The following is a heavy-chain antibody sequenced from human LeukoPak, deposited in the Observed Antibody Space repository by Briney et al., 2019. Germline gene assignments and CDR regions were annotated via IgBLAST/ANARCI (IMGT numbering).Heavy chain of an antibody. V-gene: IGHV3-64*01. Sequence: PGGSLRLSCAASGFTFSSYAMHWVRQAPGKGLEYVSAISSNGGSTYYANSVEGRFTISRDNSKNTLYLQMGSLRAEDMAVYYCASGKYCSGGSCSIFDYWGQGTLVTVSS. J-gene: IGHJ4*02. CDR1: GFTFSSYA. CDR3: ASGKYCSGGSCSIFDY. CDR2: ISSNGGST. D-gene: IGHD2-15*01.